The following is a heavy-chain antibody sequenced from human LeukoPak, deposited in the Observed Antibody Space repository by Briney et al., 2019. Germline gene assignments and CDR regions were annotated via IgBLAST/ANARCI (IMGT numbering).Heavy chain of an antibody. J-gene: IGHJ4*02. V-gene: IGHV4-59*11. CDR1: GGSISPLY. Sequence: PSETLSLTCTVSGGSISPLYWGWIRQPPGKGLEFIGYIYYSGTTNYNPSLRSRVTLSLDTSKNQFSLKLSSVTAADTAVYYCARGGVAAKYYFDYWGPGTLVTVSS. D-gene: IGHD3-10*01. CDR2: IYYSGTT. CDR3: ARGGVAAKYYFDY.